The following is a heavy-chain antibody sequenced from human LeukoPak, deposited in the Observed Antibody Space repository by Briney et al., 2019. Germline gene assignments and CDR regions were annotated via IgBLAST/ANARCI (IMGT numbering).Heavy chain of an antibody. V-gene: IGHV3-23*01. CDR3: AKVAYYYDSSGSYTGGHFDY. J-gene: IGHJ4*02. CDR1: GFTFSSYA. Sequence: GGSLRLSCAASGFTFSSYAMSWVRQAPGKGLEWVSAISGSGGSTYYADSVKGRFTISRDNSKNTLYLQMNSLRAEDTAVYYCAKVAYYYDSSGSYTGGHFDYWGQGTLVTVSS. CDR2: ISGSGGST. D-gene: IGHD3-22*01.